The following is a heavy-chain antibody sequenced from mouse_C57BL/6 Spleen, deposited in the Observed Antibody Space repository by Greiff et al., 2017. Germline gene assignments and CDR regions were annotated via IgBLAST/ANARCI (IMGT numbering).Heavy chain of an antibody. Sequence: QVQLQQSGPELVKPGASVKISCKASGYAFSSSWMNWVKQRPGKGLEWIGRIYPGDGDTNYNGKFKGKATLTADKSSSTAYMQLSSLTSEDSAVYFCARGYYGSSPDDWGQGTTLTVSS. D-gene: IGHD1-1*01. CDR3: ARGYYGSSPDD. J-gene: IGHJ2*01. CDR2: IYPGDGDT. CDR1: GYAFSSSW. V-gene: IGHV1-82*01.